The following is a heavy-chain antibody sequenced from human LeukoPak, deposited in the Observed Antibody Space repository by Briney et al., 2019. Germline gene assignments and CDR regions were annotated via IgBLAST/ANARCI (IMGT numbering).Heavy chain of an antibody. CDR1: GYTFTGYY. V-gene: IGHV1-2*02. D-gene: IGHD4-11*01. CDR2: INPNSGGT. CDR3: ARDLGTVTTNYFDY. Sequence: ASVKVSCKASGYTFTGYYMHWVRQAPGQGLEWMGWINPNSGGTNYARKFQGRVTMTRDTSISTAYMELSRLRSDDTAVYYCARDLGTVTTNYFDYWGQGTLVTVSS. J-gene: IGHJ4*02.